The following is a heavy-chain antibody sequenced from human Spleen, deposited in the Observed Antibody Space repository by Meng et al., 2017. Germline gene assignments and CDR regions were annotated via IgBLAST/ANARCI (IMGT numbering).Heavy chain of an antibody. J-gene: IGHJ6*02. D-gene: IGHD1-1*01. CDR1: GFSLSTSGRC. CDR3: ARIVERRSYYYGMDV. CDR2: IDWDDDK. Sequence: SGSTLVKPTQTLTLTCTFSGFSLSTSGRCVSGSRQPLGRALEWLALIDWDDDKYNSTTLKTRLTISKDTTKNQVVLTMTNKDPVDTATYYGARIVERRSYYYGMDVWGQGTTVTVSS. V-gene: IGHV2-70*01.